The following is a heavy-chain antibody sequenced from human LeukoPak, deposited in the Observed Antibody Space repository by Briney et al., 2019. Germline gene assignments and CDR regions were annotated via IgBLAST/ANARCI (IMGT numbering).Heavy chain of an antibody. CDR1: GYTLGTYW. Sequence: GESLKISCKGSGYTLGTYWIAWVRQMPGKGLEWMGIIYPGDSDTRYSPSFQGQVTISADKSINTAYLQWSSLKASDTAMYYCARPRPGYCSSTSCPYFDYWGQGTLVTVSS. D-gene: IGHD2-2*01. CDR2: IYPGDSDT. CDR3: ARPRPGYCSSTSCPYFDY. J-gene: IGHJ4*02. V-gene: IGHV5-51*01.